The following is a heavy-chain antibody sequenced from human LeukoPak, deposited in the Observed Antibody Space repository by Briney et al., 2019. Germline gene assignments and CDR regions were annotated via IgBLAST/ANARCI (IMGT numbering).Heavy chain of an antibody. Sequence: GGSLRLSCAVSGFTFSSYGMHWVRQAPGKGLEWVAVISYDGSNKYYADSVKGRFTISRDNSKNTLYLQMNSLRAEDTAVYYCASYSDCSSTSCYYYYGMDVWGQGTTVTVSS. CDR1: GFTFSSYG. J-gene: IGHJ6*02. CDR2: ISYDGSNK. V-gene: IGHV3-30*03. CDR3: ASYSDCSSTSCYYYYGMDV. D-gene: IGHD2-2*01.